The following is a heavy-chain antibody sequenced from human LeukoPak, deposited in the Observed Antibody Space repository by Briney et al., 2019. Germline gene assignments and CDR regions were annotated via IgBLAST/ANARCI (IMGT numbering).Heavy chain of an antibody. V-gene: IGHV3-7*04. J-gene: IGHJ4*02. Sequence: PGGSLRLSCEASGLTLSNDWMTWVRQSPGKGLEWVANIKGDGSETYYLDSVKGRFTISRDNAKNSLYLQMNSVRAEDTALYYCARGWSVFDYWGQGTLVTVSS. D-gene: IGHD2-15*01. CDR1: GLTLSNDW. CDR2: IKGDGSET. CDR3: ARGWSVFDY.